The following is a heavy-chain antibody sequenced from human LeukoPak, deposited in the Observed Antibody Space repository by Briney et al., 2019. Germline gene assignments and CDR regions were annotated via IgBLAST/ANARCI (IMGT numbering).Heavy chain of an antibody. Sequence: TSVKVSCKASGYMFTNHDIHWVRQAPGQGLEWMGWMSPTTGNAGYAQKFQGRVTMTRDTSINTAYLELSSLTSEDTAVYFCTRARTIFGVGDFDYWGQGTLVTVSS. CDR3: TRARTIFGVGDFDY. D-gene: IGHD3-3*01. J-gene: IGHJ4*02. V-gene: IGHV1-8*01. CDR2: MSPTTGNA. CDR1: GYMFTNHD.